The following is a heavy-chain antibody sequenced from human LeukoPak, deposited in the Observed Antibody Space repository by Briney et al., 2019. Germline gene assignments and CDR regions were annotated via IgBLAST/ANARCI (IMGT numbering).Heavy chain of an antibody. CDR1: GYTFTSYG. J-gene: IGHJ6*03. V-gene: IGHV1-18*01. Sequence: ASVKVSCKASGYTFTSYGISWVRQAPGQGLEWMGWISAYNGNTNYARKLQGRVTMTTDTSTSTAYMELRSLRSDDTAVYYCARDRRDYDFWSGYYWNYYYYMDVWGKGTTVTVSS. CDR2: ISAYNGNT. D-gene: IGHD3-3*01. CDR3: ARDRRDYDFWSGYYWNYYYYMDV.